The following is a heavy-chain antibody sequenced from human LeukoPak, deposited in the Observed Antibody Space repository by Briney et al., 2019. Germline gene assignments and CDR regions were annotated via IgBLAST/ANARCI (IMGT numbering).Heavy chain of an antibody. V-gene: IGHV5-51*01. CDR3: AKQTRARYCTTGVCYVSCFDP. Sequence: GGALQSSCKGAGCFFISYRNGRWRQLPGKGREGLGIIYHGDCGTRYSESLKGRVTISGDKSINTAYLQWSSLNASDTAMYYCAKQTRARYCTTGVCYVSCFDPWGQGTLVTVSS. CDR1: GCFFISYR. J-gene: IGHJ5*02. CDR2: IYHGDCGT. D-gene: IGHD2-8*01.